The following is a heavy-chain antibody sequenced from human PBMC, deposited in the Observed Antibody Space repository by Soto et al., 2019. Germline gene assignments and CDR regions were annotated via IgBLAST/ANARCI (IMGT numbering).Heavy chain of an antibody. J-gene: IGHJ3*02. Sequence: QVQLVQSGAEVKKPGASVKVSCKASGYTFTSYGISWVRQAPGQGLEWMGWISAYNGNTNYAQKLQGRVTMATDTSTSTAYMELRSLRSDDTAVYYCARDRTTGPTGGLVAFDIWGQGTMVNVSS. CDR2: ISAYNGNT. D-gene: IGHD1-1*01. CDR3: ARDRTTGPTGGLVAFDI. CDR1: GYTFTSYG. V-gene: IGHV1-18*01.